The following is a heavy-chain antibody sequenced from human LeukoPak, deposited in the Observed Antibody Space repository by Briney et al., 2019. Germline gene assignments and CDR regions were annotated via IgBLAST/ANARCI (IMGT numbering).Heavy chain of an antibody. Sequence: PGGSLRLSCAASGFTFSGYAMHWVRQAPGKGLEWVAVISYDGRDEYYPDSVKGRFTISRDDSKSTLFLQMDSLRPEDTAVYYCAREGHYYDNGADYYYYGMDVWGPGTTVTVS. CDR2: ISYDGRDE. V-gene: IGHV3-30*04. J-gene: IGHJ6*02. CDR3: AREGHYYDNGADYYYYGMDV. D-gene: IGHD3-22*01. CDR1: GFTFSGYA.